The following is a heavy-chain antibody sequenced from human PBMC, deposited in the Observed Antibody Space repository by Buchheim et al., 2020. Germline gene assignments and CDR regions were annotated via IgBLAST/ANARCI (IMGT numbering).Heavy chain of an antibody. J-gene: IGHJ2*01. CDR1: GGTFSSYP. V-gene: IGHV1-69*02. CDR2: IIPILGIA. D-gene: IGHD6-19*01. CDR3: ARSLAVAGIYWYFDL. Sequence: QVQLVQSGAEVKKPGSSVKVSCKASGGTFSSYPISWVRQAPGQGLEWMGRIIPILGIANYAQKFQGRVTITADKSTSTAYMELSSLRSEDTAVYYCARSLAVAGIYWYFDLWGRGTL.